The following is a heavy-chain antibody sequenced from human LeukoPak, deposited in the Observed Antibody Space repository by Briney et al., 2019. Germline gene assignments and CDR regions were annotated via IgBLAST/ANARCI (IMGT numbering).Heavy chain of an antibody. CDR1: GFTFSSYS. D-gene: IGHD3-10*01. CDR2: ISSSSSNI. CDR3: TRARSSTRDHFYYYYMDV. V-gene: IGHV3-21*01. J-gene: IGHJ6*03. Sequence: GGSLRLSCAASGFTFSSYSMNWVRQAPGKGLEWVSFISSSSSNIYYEASVRGRFIVSRDTAKNSLYLQMTSLRADDTAVYYCTRARSSTRDHFYYYYMDVWGKGTTVTVSS.